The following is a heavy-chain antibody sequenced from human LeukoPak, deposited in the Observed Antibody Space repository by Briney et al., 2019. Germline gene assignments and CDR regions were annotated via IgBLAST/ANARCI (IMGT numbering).Heavy chain of an antibody. CDR1: GGSISSSSSY. J-gene: IGHJ4*02. CDR3: ARLRTAKSWYLDF. CDR2: IYYSGST. D-gene: IGHD3-10*01. Sequence: SETLSLTCTVSGGSISSSSSYWGWIRQPPGKGLEWIGGIYYSGSTYYNPSLKSRVTISVDTSKNQFSLKLSSVTAADTAVYYCARLRTAKSWYLDFWGQGTLVTVSS. V-gene: IGHV4-39*01.